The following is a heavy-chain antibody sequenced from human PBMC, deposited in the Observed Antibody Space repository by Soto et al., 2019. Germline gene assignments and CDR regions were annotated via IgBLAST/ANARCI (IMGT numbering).Heavy chain of an antibody. J-gene: IGHJ2*01. Sequence: GGSLRLSCGAPGVTFKDYGMHWVRQAPGKGLEWVAVISYDGKQTYYADSVKGRFTISKDKSKRTLFLQMNSLRVDDTAVYYCARGGWGSNWYFDLWGRGTLVTVSS. CDR2: ISYDGKQT. D-gene: IGHD3-16*01. CDR1: GVTFKDYG. V-gene: IGHV3-30*03. CDR3: ARGGWGSNWYFDL.